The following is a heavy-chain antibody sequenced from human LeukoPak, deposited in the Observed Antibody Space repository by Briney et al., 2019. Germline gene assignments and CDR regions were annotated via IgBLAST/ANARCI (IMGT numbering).Heavy chain of an antibody. CDR2: IYTSGST. CDR3: ARAYYDSSGDPTIFDY. CDR1: GGSISSYY. V-gene: IGHV4-4*07. J-gene: IGHJ4*02. D-gene: IGHD3-22*01. Sequence: SETLSLTCTVSGGSISSYYWSWIRQPAGKGLEWIGRIYTSGSTNYNPSLKSRVTVSVDTSKNQFSLKLSSVTAADTAVYYCARAYYDSSGDPTIFDYWGQGTLVTVSS.